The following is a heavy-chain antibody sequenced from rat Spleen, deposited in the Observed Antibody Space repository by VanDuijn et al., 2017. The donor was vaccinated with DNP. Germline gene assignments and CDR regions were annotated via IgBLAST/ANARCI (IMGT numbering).Heavy chain of an antibody. D-gene: IGHD1-11*01. CDR2: IWSTGDT. CDR1: GFSLTRYN. V-gene: IGHV2-41*01. Sequence: QVQLKESGPGLVQPSQTLSLTCTVAGFSLTRYNVHWVRQPPGKGLEWMGLIWSTGDTRYNSALESRLSISKDTSKSQVFLKMNSLQTEDTAMYFCARYYGGYSAPDYWGQGVMVTVSS. CDR3: ARYYGGYSAPDY. J-gene: IGHJ2*01.